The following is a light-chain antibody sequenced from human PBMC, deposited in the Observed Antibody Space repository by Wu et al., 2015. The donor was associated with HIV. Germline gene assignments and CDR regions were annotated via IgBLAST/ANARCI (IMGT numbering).Light chain of an antibody. CDR1: RVLGSSY. V-gene: IGKV3-20*01. CDR3: HQYGSSLRT. Sequence: TLLLAGPKSRVLGSSYLGPGYQDRNLRATAPRLLIYGASSRATGIPDRFSGSGSGTDFTLTISRLEPEDFAVYYCHQYGSSLRTFGQGTKVEIK. CDR2: GAS. J-gene: IGKJ1*01.